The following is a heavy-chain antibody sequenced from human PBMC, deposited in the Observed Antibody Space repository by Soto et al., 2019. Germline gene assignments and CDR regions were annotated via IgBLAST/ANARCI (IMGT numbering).Heavy chain of an antibody. D-gene: IGHD3-16*01. CDR2: FDPEDGET. Sequence: ASVKVSCKVSGYTLTELSMHWVRQAPGKGLEWMGGFDPEDGETIYAQKFQGRVTMTEDTSTDTAYMELSSLRSEDTAVYYCATLPYYDYIWGSYYWGQGTLVTVSS. CDR3: ATLPYYDYIWGSYY. CDR1: GYTLTELS. J-gene: IGHJ4*02. V-gene: IGHV1-24*01.